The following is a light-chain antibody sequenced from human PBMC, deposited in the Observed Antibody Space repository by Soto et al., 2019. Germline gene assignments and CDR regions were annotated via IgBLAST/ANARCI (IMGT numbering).Light chain of an antibody. Sequence: EIVLTQSPAPLSLSPGERATLSFRASQSVSSYLAWYQQKPGQAPRLLIYDASNRATGIPARFSGSGSGTDFTLTISRLEPEDFAVYYCQQYGSSPPITFGQGTRLEI. J-gene: IGKJ5*01. CDR2: DAS. V-gene: IGKV3-20*01. CDR3: QQYGSSPPIT. CDR1: QSVSSY.